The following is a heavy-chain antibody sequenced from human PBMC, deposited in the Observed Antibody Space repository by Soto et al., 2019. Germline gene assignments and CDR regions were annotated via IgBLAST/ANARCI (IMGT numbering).Heavy chain of an antibody. CDR1: GGTFSSYA. CDR2: IIPIFGTA. J-gene: IGHJ6*02. Sequence: QVQLVQSGAEVKKPGSSVKVSCKASGGTFSSYAISWVRQAPGQGLEWMGGIIPIFGTANYAQKFQGRVTITADKSTSTAYMELSSLRSEDTAVYYWARSSPGIAAAGSYYYGMDVWGQGTTVTVSS. D-gene: IGHD6-13*01. CDR3: ARSSPGIAAAGSYYYGMDV. V-gene: IGHV1-69*06.